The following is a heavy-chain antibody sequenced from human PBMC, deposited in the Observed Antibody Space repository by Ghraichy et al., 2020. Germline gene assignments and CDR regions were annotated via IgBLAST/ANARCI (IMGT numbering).Heavy chain of an antibody. CDR2: IIPIFGTA. Sequence: VKVSCKASGGTFSSYAISWVRQAPGQGLEWMGGIIPIFGTANYAQKFQGRVTITADESTSTAYMELSSLRSEDTAVYYCARDLREYQLLTPPLYYYYYMDVWGKGTTVTVSS. V-gene: IGHV1-69*13. CDR3: ARDLREYQLLTPPLYYYYYMDV. D-gene: IGHD2-2*01. J-gene: IGHJ6*03. CDR1: GGTFSSYA.